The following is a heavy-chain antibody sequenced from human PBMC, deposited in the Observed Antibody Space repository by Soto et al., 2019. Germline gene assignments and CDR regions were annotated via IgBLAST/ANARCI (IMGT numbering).Heavy chain of an antibody. J-gene: IGHJ4*02. D-gene: IGHD3-22*01. CDR1: GFTFSSYE. CDR3: ARGSVDYYDSSGYSR. Sequence: GGSLRLSCAASGFTFSSYEMNWVRQAPGKGLEWVSYISSGGSTIYYADSVKGRFTISRDNAKNSLYLQMNSLRAEDTAVYYCARGSVDYYDSSGYSRWGQGTLVTVSS. CDR2: ISSGGSTI. V-gene: IGHV3-48*03.